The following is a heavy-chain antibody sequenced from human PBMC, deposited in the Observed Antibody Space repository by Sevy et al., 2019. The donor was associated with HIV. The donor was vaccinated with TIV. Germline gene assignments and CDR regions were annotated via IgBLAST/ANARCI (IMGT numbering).Heavy chain of an antibody. Sequence: GGSLRLSCAASDFTFSSYWMGWVRQAPGKGLEWVANIKQDGSEKYYVDSLKGRFTIARDNAKNSLYLQMKSLRDADTAVYYCARLIVGAVDYWGQGTLVTVSS. CDR3: ARLIVGAVDY. D-gene: IGHD1-26*01. CDR2: IKQDGSEK. J-gene: IGHJ4*02. CDR1: DFTFSSYW. V-gene: IGHV3-7*01.